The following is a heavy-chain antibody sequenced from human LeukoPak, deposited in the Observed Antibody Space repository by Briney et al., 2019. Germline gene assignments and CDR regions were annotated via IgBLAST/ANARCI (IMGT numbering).Heavy chain of an antibody. CDR2: ILYDGRTT. V-gene: IGHV3-30*04. Sequence: GGSLRLSCAASGFTFRSYTMHWVRQAPGKGLEWVAVILYDGRTTNYAESVRGRFTISRDTSENTPYLQMNNLRPEDTAIYYCAREILGSAFSFDYWGQGTLVTVSS. CDR3: AREILGSAFSFDY. CDR1: GFTFRSYT. J-gene: IGHJ4*02. D-gene: IGHD1-26*01.